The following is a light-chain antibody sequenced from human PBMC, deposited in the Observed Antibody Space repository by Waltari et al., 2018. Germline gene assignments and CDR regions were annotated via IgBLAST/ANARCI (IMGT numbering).Light chain of an antibody. CDR1: SSDVGGYNY. J-gene: IGLJ2*01. V-gene: IGLV2-14*01. CDR3: SSYTSSSTPVV. CDR2: EVS. Sequence: QSALTQPASVSGSPGQSITISCTGTSSDVGGYNYVSWYQQHPGKAPKLMIYEVSNRPSGVSNRSSGSKSGNPASLTISGLQAEDEADYYCSSYTSSSTPVVFGGGTKLTVL.